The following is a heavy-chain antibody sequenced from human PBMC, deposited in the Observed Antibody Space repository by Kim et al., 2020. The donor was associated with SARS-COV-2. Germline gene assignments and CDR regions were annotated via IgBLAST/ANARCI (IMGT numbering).Heavy chain of an antibody. J-gene: IGHJ4*02. CDR2: VFHSGGT. CDR1: GYSISSGYY. D-gene: IGHD2-21*01. CDR3: ARGGGGLRGYLDF. Sequence: SETLSLTCTVAGYSISSGYYWGWIRQPPGKGLESVGSVFHSGGTSSDPSLKSRVTMSVDTSKNQLSLNLSSVTAADTAVYYCARGGGGLRGYLDFWGPG. V-gene: IGHV4-38-2*02.